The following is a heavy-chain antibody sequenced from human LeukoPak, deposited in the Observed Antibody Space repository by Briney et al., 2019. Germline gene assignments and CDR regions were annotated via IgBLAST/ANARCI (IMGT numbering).Heavy chain of an antibody. CDR2: IYHSGST. D-gene: IGHD5-12*01. CDR3: ARGYRGYYGY. J-gene: IGHJ4*02. Sequence: PSQTLSLTCAVSGGSISSGGYSWSWIRQPPGKGLEWIGYIYHSGSTYYNPSLKSRVTISVDKSKNQFSLKLNSVTAADAAVYYCARGYRGYYGYWGQGTLVTVSS. V-gene: IGHV4-30-2*01. CDR1: GGSISSGGYS.